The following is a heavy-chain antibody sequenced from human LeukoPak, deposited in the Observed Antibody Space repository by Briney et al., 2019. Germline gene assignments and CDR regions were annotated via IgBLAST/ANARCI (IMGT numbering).Heavy chain of an antibody. CDR1: GGSISSYY. J-gene: IGHJ6*03. V-gene: IGHV4-59*01. CDR2: IYYSGST. CDR3: ARRRGGDYGMYYYYYMDV. D-gene: IGHD4-17*01. Sequence: SETLSLTCAVSGGSISSYYWSWIRQPPGKGLEWIGYIYYSGSTNYNPSLKSRVTISVDTSKNQFSLKLSSVTAADTAVYYCARRRGGDYGMYYYYYMDVWGKGTTVTVSS.